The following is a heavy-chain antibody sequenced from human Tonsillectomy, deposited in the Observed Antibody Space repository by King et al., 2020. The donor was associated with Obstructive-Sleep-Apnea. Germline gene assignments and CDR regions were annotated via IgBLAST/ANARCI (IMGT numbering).Heavy chain of an antibody. D-gene: IGHD6-6*01. CDR3: ANPASAYSGSPSGFDY. J-gene: IGHJ4*02. CDR1: GFTFSSYA. Sequence: VQLVESGGGLVQPGGSLRLSCAASGFTFSSYAMSWVRQAPGKGLEWVSAISGSGGSTYYADSVKGRFTISRDNSKNTLYLQMNSLSAEDTAVYYWANPASAYSGSPSGFDYWGQGTLVTVSS. CDR2: ISGSGGST. V-gene: IGHV3-23*04.